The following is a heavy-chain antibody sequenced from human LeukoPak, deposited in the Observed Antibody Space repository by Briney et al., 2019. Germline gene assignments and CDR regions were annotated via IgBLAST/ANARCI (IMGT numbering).Heavy chain of an antibody. CDR3: ARDYCGGDCFPDS. Sequence: ASVKVSCKASGYTFTGYYVHWVRQAPGQGLEWMGRINPNSGDTNYAQKFQGRVTMTRDTSISTAYMELSRLRSDDTAVYYCARDYCGGDCFPDSSGEGTLVTVSS. V-gene: IGHV1-2*06. J-gene: IGHJ4*02. CDR2: INPNSGDT. CDR1: GYTFTGYY. D-gene: IGHD2-21*02.